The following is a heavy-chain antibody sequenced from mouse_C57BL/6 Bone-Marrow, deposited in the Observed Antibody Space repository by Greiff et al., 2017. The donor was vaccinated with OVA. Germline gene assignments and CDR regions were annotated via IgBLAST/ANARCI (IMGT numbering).Heavy chain of an antibody. CDR3: ASDGNYLYAMDY. J-gene: IGHJ4*01. CDR2: ISYSGST. Sequence: DVQLQESGPGMVKPSQSLSLTCTVTGYSITSGYDWHWIRHFPGNKLEWMGYISYSGSTNYNPSLKSRTSITHDTSTNHFFLKLNSVTTEDTAKYYGASDGNYLYAMDYWGQGTSLTVSS. D-gene: IGHD2-1*01. V-gene: IGHV3-1*01. CDR1: GYSITSGYD.